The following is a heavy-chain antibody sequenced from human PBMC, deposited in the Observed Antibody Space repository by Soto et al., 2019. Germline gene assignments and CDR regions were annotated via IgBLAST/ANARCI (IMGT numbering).Heavy chain of an antibody. CDR2: IGVMGDTT. CDR3: AKVRRFWELRSLY. D-gene: IGHD3-10*01. V-gene: IGHV3-23*01. CDR1: GFTFSSYA. J-gene: IGHJ4*02. Sequence: EVQLLESGGGLVQPGGSLRLSCAASGFTFSSYAMSWVRQAPGKGLEWVSAIGVMGDTTYYADSVKGRFTISRDNSKNTLYLQMGSLRDEEKAVYYCAKVRRFWELRSLYWGQGTLVNVSS.